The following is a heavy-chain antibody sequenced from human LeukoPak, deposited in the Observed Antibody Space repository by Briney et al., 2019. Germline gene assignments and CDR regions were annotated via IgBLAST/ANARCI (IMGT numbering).Heavy chain of an antibody. J-gene: IGHJ2*01. CDR2: IYSGGST. Sequence: SGGSLRLSCAASGFTVSSSYMNWVRQAPGKGLEWVSVIYSGGSTYYADSVEGRFTISRDNSKNTLYLQMNSLRAEDTAVYYCARAIYDSSPSDWYFVLWGRGTLVTVSS. CDR1: GFTVSSSY. V-gene: IGHV3-66*01. CDR3: ARAIYDSSPSDWYFVL. D-gene: IGHD3-22*01.